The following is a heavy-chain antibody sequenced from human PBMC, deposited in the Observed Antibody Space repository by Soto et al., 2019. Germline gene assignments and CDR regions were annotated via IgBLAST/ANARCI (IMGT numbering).Heavy chain of an antibody. CDR1: GFTFSSYE. Sequence: GGSLRLSCAASGFTFSSYEMNWVRQAPGKGLEWVSYISSSGSTIYYADSVKGRFTISRDNAKNSLYLQMNSLRAEDTAVYYCAREGARWLQFDYYYGMDVWGQGTTVTSP. J-gene: IGHJ6*02. V-gene: IGHV3-48*03. CDR2: ISSSGSTI. D-gene: IGHD5-12*01. CDR3: AREGARWLQFDYYYGMDV.